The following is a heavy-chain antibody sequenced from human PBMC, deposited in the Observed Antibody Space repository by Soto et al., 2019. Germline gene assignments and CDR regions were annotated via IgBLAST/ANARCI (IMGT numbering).Heavy chain of an antibody. CDR2: ISYDGRDK. J-gene: IGHJ4*02. CDR3: ARYCRSTSCYDY. Sequence: GGSLRLSCAASGFSFSNYAMHWVRQAPGKGLEWVAVISYDGRDKYYEDSVKGRYTISRDKSKNTLFLQMNSLRAEGTAVYYCARYCRSTSCYDYWGQGTLVTVSS. V-gene: IGHV3-30*03. CDR1: GFSFSNYA. D-gene: IGHD2-2*01.